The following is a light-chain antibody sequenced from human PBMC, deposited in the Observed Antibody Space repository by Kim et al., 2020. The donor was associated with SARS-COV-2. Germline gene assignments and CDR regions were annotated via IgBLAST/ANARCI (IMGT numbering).Light chain of an antibody. J-gene: IGLJ2*01. CDR2: QDS. CDR3: QAWDSSTEVV. Sequence: SYELTQPPSVSVSPGQTASITCSGDKLGYKYACWYQQKPGQSPVLVIYQDSKRPSGIPERFSGSNSGNTATLTISGTQAMDEADYYCQAWDSSTEVVFGG. V-gene: IGLV3-1*01. CDR1: KLGYKY.